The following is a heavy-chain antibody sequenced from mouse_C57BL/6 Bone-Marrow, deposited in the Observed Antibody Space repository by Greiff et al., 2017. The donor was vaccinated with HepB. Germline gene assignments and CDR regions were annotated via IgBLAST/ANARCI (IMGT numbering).Heavy chain of an antibody. Sequence: DVHLVESGGGLVKPGGSLKLSCAASGFTFSDYGMHWVRQAPEKGLEWVAYISSGSSTIYYADTVKGRFTISRDNAKNTLFLQMTSLRSEDTAMYYCARDYYSNYDYFDYWGQGTTLTVSS. V-gene: IGHV5-17*01. CDR3: ARDYYSNYDYFDY. J-gene: IGHJ2*01. D-gene: IGHD2-5*01. CDR1: GFTFSDYG. CDR2: ISSGSSTI.